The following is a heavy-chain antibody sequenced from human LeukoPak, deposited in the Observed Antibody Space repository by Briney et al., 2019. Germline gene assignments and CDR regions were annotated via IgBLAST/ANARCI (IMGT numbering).Heavy chain of an antibody. CDR3: ARITFGGVIVIYYYYYYMDV. D-gene: IGHD3-16*02. J-gene: IGHJ6*03. V-gene: IGHV4-61*02. CDR2: IYYSGST. Sequence: SQTLSLTCTVSGGSISSGSYYWSWIRQPAGKGLEWIGSIYYSGSTYYNPSLKSRVTISVDTSKNQFSLKLSSVTAADTAVYYCARITFGGVIVIYYYYYYMDVWGKGTTVTVSS. CDR1: GGSISSGSYY.